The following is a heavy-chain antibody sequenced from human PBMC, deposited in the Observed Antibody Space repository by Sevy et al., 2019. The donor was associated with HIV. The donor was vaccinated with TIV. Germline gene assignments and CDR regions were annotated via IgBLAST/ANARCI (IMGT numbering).Heavy chain of an antibody. CDR1: GFTFSSYS. D-gene: IGHD3-22*01. V-gene: IGHV3-21*01. CDR3: ARGDSPPYDSSAYYLAPYYFDY. Sequence: GGSLRLSCAASGFTFSSYSMNWVRQAPGKGLEWVSSISSSSSYIYYADSVKGRFTISRDNAKNSLYLQMNSLRAEDTAVYYCARGDSPPYDSSAYYLAPYYFDYWGQGTLVTVSS. CDR2: ISSSSSYI. J-gene: IGHJ4*02.